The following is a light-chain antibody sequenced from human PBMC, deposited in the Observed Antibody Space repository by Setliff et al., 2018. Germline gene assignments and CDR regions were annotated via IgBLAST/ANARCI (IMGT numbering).Light chain of an antibody. J-gene: IGLJ1*01. Sequence: QSALTQPASVSGSPGQSITISCSGTSSDVGSYDLVSWYQQHPGKAPKLIIYNVGGRPSGVSHRFSGSKSDNTASLTISGLQAEDEADYYCNAYTSRSTYVFGSGTKVTVL. V-gene: IGLV2-14*03. CDR2: NVG. CDR1: SSDVGSYDL. CDR3: NAYTSRSTYV.